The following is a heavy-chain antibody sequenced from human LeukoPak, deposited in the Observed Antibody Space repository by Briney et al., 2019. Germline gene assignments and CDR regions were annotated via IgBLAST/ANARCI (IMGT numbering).Heavy chain of an antibody. V-gene: IGHV4-4*07. CDR1: GDFITNRY. Sequence: KTSETLSLTCSVSGDFITNRYWSWVRQSAGKGLEWIGRISTRGNTNYNPSLKSRVTMSVDTSNKHFSLKLTSVTAADTAAYYCVRNWDYWGQGTLVTVSS. CDR3: VRNWDY. CDR2: ISTRGNT. D-gene: IGHD1-1*01. J-gene: IGHJ4*02.